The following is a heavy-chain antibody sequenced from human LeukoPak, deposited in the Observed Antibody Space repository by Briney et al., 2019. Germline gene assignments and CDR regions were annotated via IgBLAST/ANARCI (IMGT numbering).Heavy chain of an antibody. CDR1: GYSISSGYY. D-gene: IGHD2-15*01. CDR2: IYHSGST. CDR3: ARDVGYCSGGSCPDAFDI. Sequence: PSETLSLTCAVSGYSISSGYYWGWIRQPPGKGLEWIGSIYHSGSTYYNPSLKSRVTISVDTSKNQFSLKLSSVTAADTAVYYCARDVGYCSGGSCPDAFDIWGQGTVVTVSS. J-gene: IGHJ3*02. V-gene: IGHV4-38-2*02.